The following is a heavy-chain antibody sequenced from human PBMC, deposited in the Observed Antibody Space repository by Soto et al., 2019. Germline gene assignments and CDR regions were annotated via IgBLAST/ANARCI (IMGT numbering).Heavy chain of an antibody. CDR3: AKTRGAMIYAISVYGMDV. D-gene: IGHD2-8*01. J-gene: IGHJ6*02. CDR2: ISGSADST. Sequence: EVQLLESGGGFIHPGGSLRLSCAASGFSFSSFAMNWVRQAPGKGLARVAIISGSADSTFYADSVKGRFTISRDNSKSTLYLQINSLRAEDTAVYYCAKTRGAMIYAISVYGMDVWGQGTTVTVSS. V-gene: IGHV3-23*01. CDR1: GFSFSSFA.